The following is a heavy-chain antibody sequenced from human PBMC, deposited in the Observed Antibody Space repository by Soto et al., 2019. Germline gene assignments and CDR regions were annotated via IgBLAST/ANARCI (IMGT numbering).Heavy chain of an antibody. V-gene: IGHV3-23*01. D-gene: IGHD3-3*01. CDR2: ISGSGGST. J-gene: IGHJ3*02. CDR3: AKDRRDYDFWSGYSADAFDI. Sequence: GGSLRLSCAASGFTFSSYAMSWVRQAPGKGLELVSAISGSGGSTYYADSVKGRFTISRDNSKNTLYLQMNSLRAEDTAVYYCAKDRRDYDFWSGYSADAFDIWGQGTIVTVSS. CDR1: GFTFSSYA.